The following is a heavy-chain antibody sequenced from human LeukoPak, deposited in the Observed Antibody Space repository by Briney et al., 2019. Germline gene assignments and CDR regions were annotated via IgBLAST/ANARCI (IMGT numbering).Heavy chain of an antibody. V-gene: IGHV3-30*02. CDR2: IWYDGSNK. D-gene: IGHD6-13*01. Sequence: GGSLRLSCAASGFTFSSYGMHWVRQAPGKGLEWVAVIWYDGSNKYYADSVKGRFTISRDNSKNTLYLQMNSLRAEDTAVYYCAKGYSSSSGWFDPWGQGTLVTVSS. J-gene: IGHJ5*02. CDR1: GFTFSSYG. CDR3: AKGYSSSSGWFDP.